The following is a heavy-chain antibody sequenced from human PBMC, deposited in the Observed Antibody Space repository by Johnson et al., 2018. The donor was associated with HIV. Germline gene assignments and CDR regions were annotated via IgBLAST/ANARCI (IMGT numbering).Heavy chain of an antibody. CDR1: GFMFDDYG. Sequence: VQLVESGGGLVQPGGSLRLSCTASGFMFDDYGMNWVRQAPGQGLEWVSGINWNGGSTGYADSMKGRFTISRDNAKNSLYLQMNSLRAEDTALYYCARDRQAVRGTFDIWGQGTMVTVSS. J-gene: IGHJ3*02. CDR3: ARDRQAVRGTFDI. V-gene: IGHV3-20*04. D-gene: IGHD6-19*01. CDR2: INWNGGST.